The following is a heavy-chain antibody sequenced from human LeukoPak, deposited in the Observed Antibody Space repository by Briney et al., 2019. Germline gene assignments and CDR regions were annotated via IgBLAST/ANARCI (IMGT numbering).Heavy chain of an antibody. Sequence: GGSLRLSCAAPGFTFSSYAMSWVRQAPGKGLEWVSTISGSGGTTYYAEFVKGRFTISRDNSKNTLYLQMNSLRAEDTAVYYCARDHVNYYGSGSSFDYWGQGTLVAVSS. CDR2: ISGSGGTT. J-gene: IGHJ4*02. V-gene: IGHV3-23*01. D-gene: IGHD3-10*01. CDR3: ARDHVNYYGSGSSFDY. CDR1: GFTFSSYA.